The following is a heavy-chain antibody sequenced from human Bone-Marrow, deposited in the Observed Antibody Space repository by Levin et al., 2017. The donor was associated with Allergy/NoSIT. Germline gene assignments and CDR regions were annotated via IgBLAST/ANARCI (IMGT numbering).Heavy chain of an antibody. CDR3: ARGIIGDVRVAHKEAFDI. CDR2: ISSSGSDM. CDR1: GFTFSIYS. J-gene: IGHJ3*02. V-gene: IGHV3-21*01. D-gene: IGHD2-8*02. Sequence: GGSLRLSCTVSGFTFSIYSINWVRQAPGKGLEWVSSISSSGSDMYYVDSVRGRFTISRDNAKNSLTLQMNSLRAEDTAVYYCARGIIGDVRVAHKEAFDIWGQGTRSPSRQ.